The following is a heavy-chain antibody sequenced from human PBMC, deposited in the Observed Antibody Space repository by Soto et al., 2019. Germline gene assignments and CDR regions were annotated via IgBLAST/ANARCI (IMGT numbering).Heavy chain of an antibody. D-gene: IGHD2-15*01. J-gene: IGHJ5*02. CDR1: GYTFTGYY. CDR2: IKPNSGGT. Sequence: ASVKVSCKASGYTFTGYYMHWARQAPGQGLEWKGWIKPNSGGTNYAQKFQGWVTMTRDTSISTAYMELSRLRFDDTAVYYCARMIREYCSGGSCYTNWFDPWGQGTLVTVSS. CDR3: ARMIREYCSGGSCYTNWFDP. V-gene: IGHV1-2*04.